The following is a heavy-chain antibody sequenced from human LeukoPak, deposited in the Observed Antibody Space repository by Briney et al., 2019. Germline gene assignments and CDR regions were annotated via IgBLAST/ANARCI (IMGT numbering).Heavy chain of an antibody. J-gene: IGHJ4*02. CDR1: GGSLSSSSYY. CDR2: IYYSGST. Sequence: SQTLSLTCTVSGGSLSSSSYYWGWLRQPPGKGLEWLGSIYYSGSTYYNPSLKSRFTISVDTSNNQFSLKLSSVTAADTAVYYCARGGNYDLLTGYYGNHFDYWGQGTLVTVSS. D-gene: IGHD3-9*01. CDR3: ARGGNYDLLTGYYGNHFDY. V-gene: IGHV4-39*01.